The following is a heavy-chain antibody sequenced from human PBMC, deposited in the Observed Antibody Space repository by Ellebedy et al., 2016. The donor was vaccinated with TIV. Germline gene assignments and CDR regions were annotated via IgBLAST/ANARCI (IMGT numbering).Heavy chain of an antibody. CDR3: ARDNLEWLVSYYFDY. V-gene: IGHV3-23*01. Sequence: PGGSLRLSCAASGFTFSSYWMSWVRQAPGEGLEWVSIISGSGGNTYYADSVKGRFTISRDNSKNTLYLQMNSRRAEDTAVYYCARDNLEWLVSYYFDYWGQGTLVTVSS. CDR1: GFTFSSYW. CDR2: ISGSGGNT. J-gene: IGHJ4*02. D-gene: IGHD3-3*01.